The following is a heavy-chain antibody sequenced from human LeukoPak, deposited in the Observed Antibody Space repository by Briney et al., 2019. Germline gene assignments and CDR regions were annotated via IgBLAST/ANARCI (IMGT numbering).Heavy chain of an antibody. Sequence: GGSLRLSCAASGFTVSSNYMSWVRQAPGKGLGWVSVIYSGGSTYYAESVKGRFTISRDNSKNTLYLQMNSLRAEDTAVYYCARGGYNYGYGYFDYWGQGTLVTVSS. CDR2: IYSGGST. V-gene: IGHV3-53*01. CDR1: GFTVSSNY. D-gene: IGHD5-18*01. CDR3: ARGGYNYGYGYFDY. J-gene: IGHJ4*02.